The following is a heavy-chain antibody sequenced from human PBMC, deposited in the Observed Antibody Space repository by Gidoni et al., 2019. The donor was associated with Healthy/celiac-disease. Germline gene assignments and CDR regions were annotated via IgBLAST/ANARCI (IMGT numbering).Heavy chain of an antibody. Sequence: EVQLAQSGAEVNKPGESLKISCKGSGYSFPSYWIGGVRQMPGKGLEWMGIISPGDADTRYSPSFQGQVTISADKSISTAYLQWSSLKASDTAMYYCARLHLRYSSSWYAAYWGQGTLVTVSS. CDR3: ARLHLRYSSSWYAAY. D-gene: IGHD6-13*01. CDR1: GYSFPSYW. V-gene: IGHV5-51*01. J-gene: IGHJ4*02. CDR2: ISPGDADT.